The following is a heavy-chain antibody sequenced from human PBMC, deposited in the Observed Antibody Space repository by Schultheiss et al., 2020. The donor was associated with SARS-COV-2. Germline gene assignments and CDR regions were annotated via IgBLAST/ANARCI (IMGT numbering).Heavy chain of an antibody. CDR1: GFTFSSYG. V-gene: IGHV3-33*01. J-gene: IGHJ2*01. Sequence: GGSLRLSCAASGFTFSSYGMHWVRQAPGKGLEWVAVIWYDGSNKYYADSVKGRFTISRDNSKNTLYLQMNSLRAEDTAVYYCARGNYYDSSGYYSGYFDLWGRGTLVTVSS. CDR3: ARGNYYDSSGYYSGYFDL. CDR2: IWYDGSNK. D-gene: IGHD3-22*01.